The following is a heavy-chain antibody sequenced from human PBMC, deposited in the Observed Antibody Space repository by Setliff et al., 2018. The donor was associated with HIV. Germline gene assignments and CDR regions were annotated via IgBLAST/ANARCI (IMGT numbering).Heavy chain of an antibody. J-gene: IGHJ4*02. CDR1: GGSFSGYY. Sequence: SETLSLTCAVYGGSFSGYYWSWIRQPPGKGLEWIGEINHSGSTSYNPSLMSRVTISRDTSTNQFSLKVSSVTAADTAIYYCAAFFVTPLTTQDFWGQGTLVTVSS. V-gene: IGHV4-34*01. CDR3: AAFFVTPLTTQDF. D-gene: IGHD4-17*01. CDR2: INHSGST.